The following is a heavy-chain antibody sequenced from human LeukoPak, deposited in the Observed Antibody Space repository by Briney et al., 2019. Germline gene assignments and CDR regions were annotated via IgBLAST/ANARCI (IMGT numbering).Heavy chain of an antibody. Sequence: GASVKVSCKASGYTFTGYYMHWVRQAPGQGLEWMGWINPNSGGTNYAQKFQGRVTMTRDTSISTAYMELSRLRSDDTAVYYCARDVSVVVPAAITYWFDPWGQGTLVTVSS. CDR3: ARDVSVVVPAAITYWFDP. CDR2: INPNSGGT. V-gene: IGHV1-2*02. CDR1: GYTFTGYY. J-gene: IGHJ5*02. D-gene: IGHD2-2*02.